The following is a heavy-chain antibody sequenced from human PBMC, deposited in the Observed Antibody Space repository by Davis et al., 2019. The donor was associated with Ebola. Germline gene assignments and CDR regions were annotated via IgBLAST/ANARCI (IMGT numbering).Heavy chain of an antibody. CDR2: IYHSGST. D-gene: IGHD6-6*01. CDR1: GASISSSNW. CDR3: ARVQGSSVYYYYYGMDV. J-gene: IGHJ6*02. V-gene: IGHV4-4*02. Sequence: MPSQTLSLTCTVSGASISSSNWWSWVRQPPGKGLEWIGEIYHSGSTNYNPSLKSRVTISVDKSKNQFSLKLSSVTAADTAVYYCARVQGSSVYYYYYGMDVWGQGTTVTVSS.